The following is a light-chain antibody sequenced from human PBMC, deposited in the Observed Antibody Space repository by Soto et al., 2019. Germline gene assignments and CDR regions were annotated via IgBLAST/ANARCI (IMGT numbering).Light chain of an antibody. CDR1: SSDVGSYNY. CDR3: SSYTSDSPLYV. Sequence: QSVLTQPASVSGSPGQSITISCTGSSSDVGSYNYVSWYQQHPGKAPKVLIYEVSNRPSGVSNRFSASKSGNTASLTISGLQAEDEADYYCSSYTSDSPLYVFGTGTKVTVL. V-gene: IGLV2-14*01. J-gene: IGLJ1*01. CDR2: EVS.